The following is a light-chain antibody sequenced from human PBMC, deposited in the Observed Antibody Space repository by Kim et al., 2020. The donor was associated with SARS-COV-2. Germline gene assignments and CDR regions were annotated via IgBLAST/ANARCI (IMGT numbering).Light chain of an antibody. Sequence: MGDGITITCQASQVIGNRLIWYQQRPGKAPRLLIYAASNLGMGVSSRFSGSGSGTHFTFTISSLQPEDIATYYCQHYDNLPAYTFGQGTKLEI. CDR2: AAS. CDR1: QVIGNR. CDR3: QHYDNLPAYT. J-gene: IGKJ2*01. V-gene: IGKV1-33*01.